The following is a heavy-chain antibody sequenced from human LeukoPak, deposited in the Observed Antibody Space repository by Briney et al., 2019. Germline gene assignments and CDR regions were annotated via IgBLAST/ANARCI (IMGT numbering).Heavy chain of an antibody. J-gene: IGHJ4*02. V-gene: IGHV3-48*01. CDR2: IGPSGSNI. CDR3: AKDLVTGSLDY. D-gene: IGHD3-10*01. CDR1: GFTFGIYA. Sequence: GGSLRLSFAASGFTFGIYAMNWVRQAPGKGLEWVSYIGPSGSNIYYADSVKGRFNISRDNAKDSLYLQMNSLRAEDRAVYNCAKDLVTGSLDYWGQGTLVTVSS.